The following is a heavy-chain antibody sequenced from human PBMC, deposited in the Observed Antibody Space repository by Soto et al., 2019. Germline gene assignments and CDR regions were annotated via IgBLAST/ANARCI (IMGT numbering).Heavy chain of an antibody. CDR3: ARAHLGYSYGYNPVDY. Sequence: GGSLRLSCAASGFTFSSYDMHWVRQATGKGLEWVSAIGTAGDTYYPGSVKGRFTISRENAKNSLYLQMNSLRAEDTAVYYCARAHLGYSYGYNPVDYWGQGTLVTVSS. CDR1: GFTFSSYD. D-gene: IGHD5-18*01. J-gene: IGHJ4*02. V-gene: IGHV3-13*01. CDR2: IGTAGDT.